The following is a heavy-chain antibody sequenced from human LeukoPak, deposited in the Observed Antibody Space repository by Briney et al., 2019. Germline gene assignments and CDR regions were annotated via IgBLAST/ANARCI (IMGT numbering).Heavy chain of an antibody. Sequence: ASVKVSCKASGYTFTGYYMHGVRQAPGQGLEWMGWINPNSGGTNYAQKFQGRVTMAGDASISTAYMELSSLRADDTAVYYCARGSGHDYGFFDCWGQGTLVTASS. CDR2: INPNSGGT. CDR3: ARGSGHDYGFFDC. V-gene: IGHV1-2*02. CDR1: GYTFTGYY. D-gene: IGHD4/OR15-4a*01. J-gene: IGHJ4*02.